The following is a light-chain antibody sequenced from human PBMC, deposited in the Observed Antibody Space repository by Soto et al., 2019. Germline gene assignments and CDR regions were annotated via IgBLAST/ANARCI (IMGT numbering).Light chain of an antibody. J-gene: IGKJ3*01. CDR1: HSVSTS. CDR3: QQRSTWPPFT. V-gene: IGKV3-11*01. CDR2: DAS. Sequence: EIVLTQSPATLSLSPGERATLSCRASHSVSTSLAWYQQKPGQAPRLLIYDASNRATGVPARFSGSGSGTDFTLTIGILEPEDFAVYYCQQRSTWPPFTFGPGTKVDIK.